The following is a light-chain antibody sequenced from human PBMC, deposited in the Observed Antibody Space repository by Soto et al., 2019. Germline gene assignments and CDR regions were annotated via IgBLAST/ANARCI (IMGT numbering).Light chain of an antibody. CDR2: GAS. Sequence: EIVMTQSPATLSVSPGERATLSCRASQSVSSNLAWYQQKPVQAPRLLIYGASSRATGIPDMFSGSGSGTDFILTISRLEPEDFAVYYCQQYGSSEWTFGQGTRLEIK. J-gene: IGKJ5*01. V-gene: IGKV3-20*01. CDR1: QSVSSN. CDR3: QQYGSSEWT.